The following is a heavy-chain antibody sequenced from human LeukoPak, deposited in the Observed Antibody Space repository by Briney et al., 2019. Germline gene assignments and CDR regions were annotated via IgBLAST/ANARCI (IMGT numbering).Heavy chain of an antibody. CDR3: ASIPRYGGNSC. Sequence: PGGSLRLSCAASGFTFSSYSMNWVRQVPGKGLEWVSSISSSSSYIYYADSVKGRFTISRDNAKNSLYLQMNSLRAEDTAVYCCASIPRYGGNSCWGQGTLVTVSS. D-gene: IGHD4-23*01. V-gene: IGHV3-21*01. J-gene: IGHJ4*02. CDR2: ISSSSSYI. CDR1: GFTFSSYS.